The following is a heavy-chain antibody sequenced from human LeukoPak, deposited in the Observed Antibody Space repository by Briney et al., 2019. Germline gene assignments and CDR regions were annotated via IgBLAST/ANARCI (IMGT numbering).Heavy chain of an antibody. CDR1: GGSISSSSYY. CDR2: IYYSGST. CDR3: ARGVPLMIVVAMRTFDP. V-gene: IGHV4-39*07. J-gene: IGHJ5*02. D-gene: IGHD3-22*01. Sequence: SETLSLTCTVSGGSISSSSYYWGWIRQPPGKGLEWIGSIYYSGSTYYNPSLKSRVTISVDMSKNQFSLKLSSVTAADTAVYYCARGVPLMIVVAMRTFDPWGQGTLVTVSS.